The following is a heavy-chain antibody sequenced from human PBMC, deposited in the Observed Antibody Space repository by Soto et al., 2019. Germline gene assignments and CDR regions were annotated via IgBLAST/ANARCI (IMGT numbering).Heavy chain of an antibody. J-gene: IGHJ6*02. CDR1: GFTFSDYY. CDR2: ISASSSTI. V-gene: IGHV3-11*01. Sequence: QVQLVESGGGLVKPGRSLRLSCAASGFTFSDYYMNWVRQAPGKGLEWVAYISASSSTIFYGDSVKGRFTISRDNAKNSLSLQMDSLRAEDTGVYYCARRGGSSSHYFFYAMDVWGQGTTVTVS. CDR3: ARRGGSSSHYFFYAMDV. D-gene: IGHD1-26*01.